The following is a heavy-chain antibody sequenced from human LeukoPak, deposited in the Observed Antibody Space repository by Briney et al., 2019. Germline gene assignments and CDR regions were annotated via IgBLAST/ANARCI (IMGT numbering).Heavy chain of an antibody. V-gene: IGHV3-23*01. CDR2: ISGGGVST. Sequence: PGGSLRLSCAASGFTFSSFPMSWVRQAPGKGLEWVSVISGGGVSTYYADSVKGRFTISRDNSKNALYLQMNSLRAEDTAVYYCAKDVGSGSFYFDYWGQGTLVTVSS. D-gene: IGHD3-10*01. CDR3: AKDVGSGSFYFDY. CDR1: GFTFSSFP. J-gene: IGHJ4*02.